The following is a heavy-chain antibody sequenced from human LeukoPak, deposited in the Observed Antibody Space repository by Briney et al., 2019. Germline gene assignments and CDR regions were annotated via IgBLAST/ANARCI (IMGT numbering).Heavy chain of an antibody. J-gene: IGHJ4*02. D-gene: IGHD3-3*01. V-gene: IGHV3-21*01. CDR3: AVGWDGVRSFAY. CDR1: GFTISTNY. CDR2: ISSSSSYI. Sequence: QPGGSLRLSCAASGFTISTNYMSWVRQAPGKGLEWVSSISSSSSYIYYADSVKGRFTISRDNAKNSLYMQMNSLRVEDTAVYYCAVGWDGVRSFAYWGQGTLVTVSS.